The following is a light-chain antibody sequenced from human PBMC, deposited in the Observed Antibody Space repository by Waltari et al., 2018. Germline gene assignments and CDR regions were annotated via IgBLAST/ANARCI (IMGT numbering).Light chain of an antibody. CDR1: QSISSY. CDR2: AAS. CDR3: QQSYSTPRT. V-gene: IGKV1-39*01. Sequence: DIQMPQSPSSLSASVGDRVTITCRASQSISSYLNWYQQKPGKAPKLLIYAASSLQSGVPSRFSGSGSGTDFTLTISSLQPEDFATYYCQQSYSTPRTFGQGTKVEIK. J-gene: IGKJ1*01.